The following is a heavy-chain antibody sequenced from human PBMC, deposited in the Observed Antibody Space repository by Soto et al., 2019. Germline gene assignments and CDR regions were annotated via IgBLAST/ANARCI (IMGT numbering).Heavy chain of an antibody. D-gene: IGHD1-1*01. V-gene: IGHV1-69*12. J-gene: IGHJ6*02. CDR1: GGTFRNSA. CDR2: IMPIFRTP. CDR3: ARDNDRPQLGGNYYYILDV. Sequence: QVQLEQSGAEVKKPGSSVKVSCKASGGTFRNSAISWVRQAPGQGLEWMGGIMPIFRTPDYAQKFQGRVTITADESTSTAYMEWSGLRSDDTAVYYCARDNDRPQLGGNYYYILDVWGHGTTVTVSS.